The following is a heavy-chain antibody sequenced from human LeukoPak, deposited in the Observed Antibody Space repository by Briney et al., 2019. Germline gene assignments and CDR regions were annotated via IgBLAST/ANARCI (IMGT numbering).Heavy chain of an antibody. D-gene: IGHD5-18*01. V-gene: IGHV3-21*01. CDR2: IGITSSSI. CDR1: GFTFSAYT. J-gene: IGHJ4*02. Sequence: GGSLRLSCAASGFTFSAYTMTWVRQAPGKGLEWVSSIGITSSSIYYAGSVKGRFTISRDNAKNSLYLQMNSLRAEDTAIYFCARLYAYSNGYDANWGQGTLVTVSS. CDR3: ARLYAYSNGYDAN.